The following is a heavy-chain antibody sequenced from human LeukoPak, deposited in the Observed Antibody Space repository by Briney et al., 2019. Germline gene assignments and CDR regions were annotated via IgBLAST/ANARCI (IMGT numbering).Heavy chain of an antibody. V-gene: IGHV3-48*03. CDR2: ISSSGNAI. D-gene: IGHD6-19*01. CDR3: ARSSFSGGWYEPYYFDS. J-gene: IGHJ4*02. CDR1: GFTFSSYE. Sequence: GGSLRLSCAASGFTFSSYEMNWVRQAPGKGLEWVSYISSSGNAIYYADSVEGRFTISRDNAKNSLYLQMNSLRAEDTAIYYCARSSFSGGWYEPYYFDSWGQGTLVTVSS.